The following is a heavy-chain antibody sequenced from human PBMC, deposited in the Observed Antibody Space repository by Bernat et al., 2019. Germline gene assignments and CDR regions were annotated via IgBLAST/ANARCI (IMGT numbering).Heavy chain of an antibody. J-gene: IGHJ4*02. CDR2: IINKADGGTT. V-gene: IGHV3-15*01. CDR3: ARGRSGDYYFDY. Sequence: EVQLVESGGGLVKPGGSLRLSCAASGFTFSNAWMSWVRQAPGKGLEWVGRIINKADGGTTDYAASVKGRFTISRDDSKNTLYLQMNSLETEDTAVYHCARGRSGDYYFDYWGQGTLVTVSS. CDR1: GFTFSNAW. D-gene: IGHD3-3*01.